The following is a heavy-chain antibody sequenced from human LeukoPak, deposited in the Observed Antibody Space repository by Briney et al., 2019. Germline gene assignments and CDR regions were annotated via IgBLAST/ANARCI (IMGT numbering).Heavy chain of an antibody. Sequence: ASVKVSCKASGYTFTDYYMQWVRQAPRQGLEWMGWINPSSGGTNYAQKFQGRVTMTRDTSISTAYMDLSRLRSDDTAVYYCASGVSSSWYSDYWGQGTLVTVSS. CDR3: ASGVSSSWYSDY. D-gene: IGHD6-13*01. CDR2: INPSSGGT. CDR1: GYTFTDYY. V-gene: IGHV1-2*02. J-gene: IGHJ4*02.